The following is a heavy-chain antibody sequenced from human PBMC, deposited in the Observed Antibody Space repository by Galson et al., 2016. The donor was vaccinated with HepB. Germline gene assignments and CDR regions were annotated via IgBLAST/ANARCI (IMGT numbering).Heavy chain of an antibody. D-gene: IGHD6-19*01. J-gene: IGHJ4*02. V-gene: IGHV3-30-3*01. CDR1: GFTFSSYA. CDR3: ARGSSAVDATEVGLDY. Sequence: SLRLSCAGSGFTFSSYAVHWVRQPPGKGLEWVAAISYDGDNAYYADSLKGRYTISRDNSRNTVYLHMSSLRRDDTAVYYCARGSSAVDATEVGLDYWGQGTLVIVSS. CDR2: ISYDGDNA.